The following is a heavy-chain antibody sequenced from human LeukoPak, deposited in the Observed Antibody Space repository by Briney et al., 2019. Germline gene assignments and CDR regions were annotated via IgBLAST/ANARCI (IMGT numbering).Heavy chain of an antibody. CDR3: ARDTGFTVTTHGMDV. D-gene: IGHD4-17*01. V-gene: IGHV3-33*01. Sequence: GRSLRLSCAASGFTFSSYGMHWVRQAPGKGLEWVAVIWYDGSNKYYADSVKGRFTISRDNSMNTLYLQMNSLRAEDTAVYYCARDTGFTVTTHGMDVWGQGTTVTVSS. CDR2: IWYDGSNK. J-gene: IGHJ6*02. CDR1: GFTFSSYG.